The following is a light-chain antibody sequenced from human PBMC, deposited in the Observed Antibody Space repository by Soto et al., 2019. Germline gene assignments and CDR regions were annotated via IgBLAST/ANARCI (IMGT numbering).Light chain of an antibody. V-gene: IGKV3-20*01. Sequence: EIVLTHSPGTLSLSPGERATLSCRASQSLNDNYLAWYQQKPGQAPRLVIYDASNRATGIPDRFSASGSGTDFTLTISRLEPEDFAVYYCQQYGSSPTFGQGTRLEIK. CDR2: DAS. J-gene: IGKJ5*01. CDR3: QQYGSSPT. CDR1: QSLNDNY.